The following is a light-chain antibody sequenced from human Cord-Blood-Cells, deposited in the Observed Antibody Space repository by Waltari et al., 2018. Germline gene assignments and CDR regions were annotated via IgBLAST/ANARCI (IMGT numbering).Light chain of an antibody. Sequence: EIVLTQSPGTLSLSPGERATLSCRASQSVSSSYLAWYQQKPGQAPRLLIYGASSRATGIPDRFSCSGSGTDFTLTISRLEPEDFAVHYCQQYGSSPLTFGGGTKVEIK. V-gene: IGKV3-20*01. CDR2: GAS. J-gene: IGKJ4*01. CDR1: QSVSSSY. CDR3: QQYGSSPLT.